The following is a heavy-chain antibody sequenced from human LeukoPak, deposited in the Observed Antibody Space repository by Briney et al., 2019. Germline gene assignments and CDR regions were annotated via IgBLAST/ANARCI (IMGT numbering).Heavy chain of an antibody. V-gene: IGHV3-74*01. J-gene: IGHJ3*02. CDR2: INSDGSRT. CDR1: GFTFSRYW. Sequence: SGGSLRLSCEASGFTFSRYWMHWVRQAPGKGLVWVSRINSDGSRTTYADSVRGRFTISRDNAKNTLYLQMNSLRAEDTAVYYCASLFLCYGCSSSSDSFNIWGQGTMVTVPS. CDR3: ASLFLCYGCSSSSDSFNI. D-gene: IGHD6-6*01.